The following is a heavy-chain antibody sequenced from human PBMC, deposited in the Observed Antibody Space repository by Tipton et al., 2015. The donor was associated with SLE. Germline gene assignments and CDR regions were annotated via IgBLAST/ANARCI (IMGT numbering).Heavy chain of an antibody. CDR1: GFTFTNTNYA. V-gene: IGHV3-23*01. D-gene: IGHD5/OR15-5a*01. J-gene: IGHJ4*02. Sequence: SLRLSCAASGFTFTNTNYAMNWVRQAPGKGLEWVSLVTGSGGGTYYSNSGKGRFTISRDNSRNTLYLQMNSLRPQDTAVYYCAKASGGVYGTEYFDYWGQGTLVPVSS. CDR3: AKASGGVYGTEYFDY. CDR2: VTGSGGGT.